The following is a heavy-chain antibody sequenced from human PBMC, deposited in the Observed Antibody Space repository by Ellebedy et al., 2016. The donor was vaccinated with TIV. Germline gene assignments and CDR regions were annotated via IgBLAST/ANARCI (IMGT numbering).Heavy chain of an antibody. J-gene: IGHJ4*02. CDR1: GFTFSTYG. CDR2: IKRNADGGTA. D-gene: IGHD4-23*01. Sequence: GESLKISXAASGFTFSTYGMHWVRQAPGKGLEWVGRIKRNADGGTADYGAPVKGRFTISRDDSKDTLYLQMSSLKTEDTAVYYCARWAFARCDYWGQGSLVTVSS. V-gene: IGHV3-15*01. CDR3: ARWAFARCDY.